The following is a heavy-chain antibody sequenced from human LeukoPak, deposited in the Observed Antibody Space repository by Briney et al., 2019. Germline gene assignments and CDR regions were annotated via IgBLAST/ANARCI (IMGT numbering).Heavy chain of an antibody. CDR1: GFTLPGHT. D-gene: IGHD3-3*01. V-gene: IGHV3-23*01. CDR2: ICGRDDRT. J-gene: IGHJ4*02. CDR3: AKDPNPLYDLWSGYK. Sequence: GGSLRLSCAASGFTLPGHTMTWLREAPGKGLEWVSIICGRDDRTYYADFVKGRFTISRDTSKNILYLQMNNLRAEDTAVYYCAKDPNPLYDLWSGYKWGQGTLVTVSS.